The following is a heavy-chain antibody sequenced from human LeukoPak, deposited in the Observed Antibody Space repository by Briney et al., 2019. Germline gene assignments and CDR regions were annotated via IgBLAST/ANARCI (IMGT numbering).Heavy chain of an antibody. J-gene: IGHJ1*01. CDR1: GGSISSSNW. CDR2: IYHSGST. D-gene: IGHD3-10*01. CDR3: ARVGWFGELGYFQH. V-gene: IGHV4-4*02. Sequence: SETLSLTCAVSGGSISSSNWWNWVRQPPGKGLEWIGEIYHSGSTNYNPSLKSRDTISVDKSKNQFSLKLSSVTAADTAVYYCARVGWFGELGYFQHWGQGTLVTVSS.